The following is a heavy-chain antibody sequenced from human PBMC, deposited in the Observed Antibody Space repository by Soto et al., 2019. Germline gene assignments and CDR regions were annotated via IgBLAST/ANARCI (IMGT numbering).Heavy chain of an antibody. CDR1: GGSISSSSYY. V-gene: IGHV4-39*01. CDR3: ARRGLPGYYDFWSGYPYFDY. D-gene: IGHD3-3*01. CDR2: IYYSGST. Sequence: SETLSLTCTVSGGSISSSSYYWGWIRQPPGKGLEWIGSIYYSGSTYYNPSLKSRVTISVDTSKNQFSLKLSSVTAADTAVYYCARRGLPGYYDFWSGYPYFDYWGQGTLVTVSS. J-gene: IGHJ4*02.